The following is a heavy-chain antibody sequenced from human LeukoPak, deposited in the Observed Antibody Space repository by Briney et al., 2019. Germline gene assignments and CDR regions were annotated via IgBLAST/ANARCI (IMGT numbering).Heavy chain of an antibody. Sequence: PSETLSLTCTVSGCSISSGGYYWSWIRQHPGKGLEWIGYIYYSGSTYYNPSLKSRVTISVDTSKNQFSLKLSSVTAADTAVYYCARVRTTVTTFRFDYWGQGTLVTVSS. CDR1: GCSISSGGYY. D-gene: IGHD4-17*01. V-gene: IGHV4-31*03. J-gene: IGHJ4*02. CDR2: IYYSGST. CDR3: ARVRTTVTTFRFDY.